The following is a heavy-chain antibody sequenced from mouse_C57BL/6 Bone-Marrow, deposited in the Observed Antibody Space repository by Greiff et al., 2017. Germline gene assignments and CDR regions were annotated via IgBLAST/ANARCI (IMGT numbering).Heavy chain of an antibody. Sequence: EVMLVESGGGLVKPGGSLKLSCAASGFTFSSYAMSWVRQTPEKRLEWVATISDGGSYTYYPDNVKGRFTISRDNAKNNLYLQMRHLKSEDTDRYYCIGYRAWFAYWGQGTLVTVSA. CDR3: IGYRAWFAY. D-gene: IGHD2-2*01. V-gene: IGHV5-4*03. CDR1: GFTFSSYA. J-gene: IGHJ3*01. CDR2: ISDGGSYT.